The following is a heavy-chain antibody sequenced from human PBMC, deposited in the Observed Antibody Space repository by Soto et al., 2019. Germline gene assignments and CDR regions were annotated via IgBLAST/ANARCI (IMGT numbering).Heavy chain of an antibody. V-gene: IGHV4-34*01. CDR1: GGSFSGYY. Sequence: SETLSLTCAVYGGSFSGYYWSWIRQPPGKGLEWIGEINHSGSTNYNPSLKSRVTISVDTSKNQFSLKLSSVTAADTAVYYCARGSNAHYLWFGELYYWGQGTLVTVSS. J-gene: IGHJ4*02. CDR2: INHSGST. D-gene: IGHD3-10*01. CDR3: ARGSNAHYLWFGELYY.